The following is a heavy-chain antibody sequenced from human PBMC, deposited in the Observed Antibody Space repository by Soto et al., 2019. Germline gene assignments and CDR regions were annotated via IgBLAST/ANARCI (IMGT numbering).Heavy chain of an antibody. CDR2: MNPNRGNT. D-gene: IGHD4-17*01. CDR1: GYTFTNYD. V-gene: IGHV1-8*01. CDR3: VRVYGEIDY. J-gene: IGHJ4*02. Sequence: QVQLVQSGAEVKKPGASVKVSCKASGYTFTNYDINWVRQATGQGLEWMGWMNPNRGNTGYAQQFQGRVIMTRSTSLSTAYMELSSLRSEDTAVYYCVRVYGEIDYWGQGTLVTVSS.